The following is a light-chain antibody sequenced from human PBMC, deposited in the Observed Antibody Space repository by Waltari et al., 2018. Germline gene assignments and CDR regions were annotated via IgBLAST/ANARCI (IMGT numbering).Light chain of an antibody. V-gene: IGLV2-14*03. Sequence: QSALTQPASVSGSPGQSTTISCTGTSSDVGTYNSVSWYQDHPGQGPKVIIYDVSDRLSGVSARFSGSKSGNTASLTISGLQAEDEADYYCSSQSSDDVVLFGGGTKVTVL. CDR2: DVS. J-gene: IGLJ3*02. CDR3: SSQSSDDVVL. CDR1: SSDVGTYNS.